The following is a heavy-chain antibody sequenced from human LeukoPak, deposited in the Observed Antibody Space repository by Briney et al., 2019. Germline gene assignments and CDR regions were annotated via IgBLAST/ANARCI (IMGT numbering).Heavy chain of an antibody. Sequence: SETLSLTCAVSGGSISSGGYSWSWIRQPPGKGLEWIGYIYYSGSTYYNPSLKSRVTISVDTSKNQFSLKLSSVTAADTAVYYCARGKNTYYYYMDVWGKGTTVTISS. CDR1: GGSISSGGYS. J-gene: IGHJ6*03. CDR3: ARGKNTYYYYMDV. V-gene: IGHV4-30-4*07. CDR2: IYYSGST.